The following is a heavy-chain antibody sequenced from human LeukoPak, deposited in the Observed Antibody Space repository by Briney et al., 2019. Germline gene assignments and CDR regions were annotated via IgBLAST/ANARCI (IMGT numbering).Heavy chain of an antibody. D-gene: IGHD2-2*01. CDR1: GFTFSTYN. V-gene: IGHV3-53*01. Sequence: GGSLRLSCAASGFTFSTYNMNWVRQAPGKELEWVSVIYTGGGRYYADSVRGRFTISRDTSKNMVFLQMNSLRAEDTAVYYCAKAGCSSTSCYANWFDPWGQGTLVTVSS. J-gene: IGHJ5*02. CDR3: AKAGCSSTSCYANWFDP. CDR2: IYTGGGR.